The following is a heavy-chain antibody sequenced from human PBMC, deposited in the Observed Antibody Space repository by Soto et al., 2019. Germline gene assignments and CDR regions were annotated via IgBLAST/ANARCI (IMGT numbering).Heavy chain of an antibody. V-gene: IGHV1-69*04. J-gene: IGHJ6*02. CDR3: ARSVVRGVIINYYYGMDV. CDR1: GGTFSRYA. CDR2: IIPILTIA. Sequence: GASVKVSCKASGGTFSRYAITWVRQAPGQGLEWMGRIIPILTIANYAQKLQGRVTITADKSTSTAYMELSSLRSEDTAVYYCARSVVRGVIINYYYGMDVWGQGTTVTVSS. D-gene: IGHD3-10*01.